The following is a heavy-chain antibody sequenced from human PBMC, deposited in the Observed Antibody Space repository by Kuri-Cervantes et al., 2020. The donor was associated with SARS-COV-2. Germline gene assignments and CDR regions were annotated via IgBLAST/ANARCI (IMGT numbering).Heavy chain of an antibody. CDR1: GGSISSSSYY. Sequence: SETLSLTCTVSGGSISSSSYYWGWIRQPPGKGLEWIGSIYYSGITYSNPSLKSRATISVDTSKNQFSLKLSSVTAADTAVYYCASPRRDGYKLIPYPGWSFDPWGQGTLVTVSS. V-gene: IGHV4-39*01. CDR2: IYYSGIT. D-gene: IGHD5-24*01. CDR3: ASPRRDGYKLIPYPGWSFDP. J-gene: IGHJ5*02.